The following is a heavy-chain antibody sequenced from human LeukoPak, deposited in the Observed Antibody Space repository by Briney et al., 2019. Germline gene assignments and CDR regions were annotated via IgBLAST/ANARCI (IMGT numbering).Heavy chain of an antibody. CDR1: GFTFNSYS. CDR3: AREPRIAARPGSWFDP. D-gene: IGHD6-6*01. V-gene: IGHV3-21*01. J-gene: IGHJ5*02. CDR2: ISSSSSYI. Sequence: GGSLRLSCAASGFTFNSYSMNWVRQAPGKGLEWVSSISSSSSYIHYADSVKGRFTISRDNAKNSLYLQMNSLRVEDTAEYYCAREPRIAARPGSWFDPWGQGTLVTVSS.